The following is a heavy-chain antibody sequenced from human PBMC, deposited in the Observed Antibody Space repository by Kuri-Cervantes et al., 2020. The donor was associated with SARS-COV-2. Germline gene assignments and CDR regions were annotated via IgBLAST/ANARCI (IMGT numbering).Heavy chain of an antibody. CDR3: AKGESGSYSLEVFDY. CDR2: IGTAGDP. Sequence: ETLSLTCAASGFTFSSYDMHWVRQATGKGLEWVSAIGTAGDPYYPGSVKGRFTISRENAKNSLYLQMNSLRAEDTAVYYCAKGESGSYSLEVFDYWGQGTLVTVSS. J-gene: IGHJ4*02. CDR1: GFTFSSYD. V-gene: IGHV3-13*05. D-gene: IGHD1-26*01.